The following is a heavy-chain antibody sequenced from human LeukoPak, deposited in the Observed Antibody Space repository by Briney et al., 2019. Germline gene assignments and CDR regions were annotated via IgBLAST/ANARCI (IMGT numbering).Heavy chain of an antibody. CDR2: IYPRDSDT. D-gene: IGHD4/OR15-4a*01. CDR3: ARGSDRGYDYGFDY. CDR1: GYGFNSYW. Sequence: GEYPKISCKGSGYGFNSYWIGWVRQMPGKGLEWMGIIYPRDSDTRYSPSFLGQVTISADRSIGTAYLQWSSLKASDTAMYYCARGSDRGYDYGFDYWGQGTMVTSSS. J-gene: IGHJ4*02. V-gene: IGHV5-51*01.